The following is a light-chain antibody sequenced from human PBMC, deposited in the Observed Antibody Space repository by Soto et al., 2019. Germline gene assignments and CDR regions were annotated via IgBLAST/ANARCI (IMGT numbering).Light chain of an antibody. CDR2: GAS. CDR3: QQYNNWLRT. J-gene: IGKJ1*01. Sequence: EIVMTQSPATLSVSPGERATLSCRASQSVSSNLAWYQQKPGQAPRLLIYGASTRATGIPARFSRSGSGTEFTLTISSLQSEDFAVYYCQQYNNWLRTFGQGTKVEI. V-gene: IGKV3D-15*01. CDR1: QSVSSN.